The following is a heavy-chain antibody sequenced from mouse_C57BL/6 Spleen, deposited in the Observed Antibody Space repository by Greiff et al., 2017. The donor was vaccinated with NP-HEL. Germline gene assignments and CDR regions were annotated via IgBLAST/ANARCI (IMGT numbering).Heavy chain of an antibody. D-gene: IGHD2-5*01. J-gene: IGHJ4*01. V-gene: IGHV5-6*01. CDR1: GFTFSSYG. Sequence: EVHLVESGGDLVKPGGSLKLSCAASGFTFSSYGMSWVRQTPDKRLEWVATISSGGSYTYYPDSVKGRFTISRDNAKNTLYLQMSSLKSEDTAMYYCARPGVIYAMDYWGQGTSVTVSS. CDR2: ISSGGSYT. CDR3: ARPGVIYAMDY.